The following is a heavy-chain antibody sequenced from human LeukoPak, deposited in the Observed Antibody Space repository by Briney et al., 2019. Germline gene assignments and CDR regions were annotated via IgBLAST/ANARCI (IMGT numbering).Heavy chain of an antibody. CDR3: ARGTTIFGVVIPGDY. CDR1: GYTFTGYY. D-gene: IGHD3-3*01. J-gene: IGHJ4*02. Sequence: ASVKVSCKASGYTFTGYYMHWVRQAPGQGLEWMGWINPNSGGTNYAQKFQGRVTITRDTSISTAYMELSRLRSDDTAVYYCARGTTIFGVVIPGDYWGQGTLVTVSS. CDR2: INPNSGGT. V-gene: IGHV1-2*02.